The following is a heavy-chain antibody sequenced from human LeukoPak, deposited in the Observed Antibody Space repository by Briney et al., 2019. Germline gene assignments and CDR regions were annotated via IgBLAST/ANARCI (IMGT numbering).Heavy chain of an antibody. D-gene: IGHD5-12*01. CDR2: INHSGST. CDR3: AIEGGLSGYASWDA. V-gene: IGHV4-34*01. J-gene: IGHJ5*02. CDR1: GGSFSGYY. Sequence: SETLSLTCAVYGGSFSGYYWSWIRQPPGKGLEWIGEINHSGSTNYNPSLKSRVTISVDTSKNQFSLKLSSVPAPPTALYSFAIEGGLSGYASWDARGQGTLVTVS.